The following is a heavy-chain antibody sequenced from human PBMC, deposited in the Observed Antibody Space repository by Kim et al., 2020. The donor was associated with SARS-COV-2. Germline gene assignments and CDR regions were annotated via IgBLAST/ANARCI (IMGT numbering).Heavy chain of an antibody. CDR3: AGDGAAYGGNWFDP. Sequence: QKVQGRVTMTRDTSISTAYMELSRLRSDDTAVYYCAGDGAAYGGNWFDPWGQGTLVTVSS. D-gene: IGHD3-16*01. J-gene: IGHJ5*02. V-gene: IGHV1-2*02.